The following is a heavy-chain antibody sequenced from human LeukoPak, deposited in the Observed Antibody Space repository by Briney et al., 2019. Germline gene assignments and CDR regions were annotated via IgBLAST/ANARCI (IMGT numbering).Heavy chain of an antibody. J-gene: IGHJ4*02. D-gene: IGHD1-26*01. CDR3: ARDYGAQKYYFDY. Sequence: GGSLRLSCAASGFTFSDYYMSWIRQAPGKGLEWVSYISTSGSTIYYADSLKGRFTISRDNAKNSLYLQMNSLRAEDTAVYYCARDYGAQKYYFDYWGQGTLVTVSS. CDR2: ISTSGSTI. V-gene: IGHV3-11*04. CDR1: GFTFSDYY.